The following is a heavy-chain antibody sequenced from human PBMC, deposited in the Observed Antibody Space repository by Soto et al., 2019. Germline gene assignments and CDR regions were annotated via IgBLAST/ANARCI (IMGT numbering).Heavy chain of an antibody. Sequence: SETLSLTCAVSGYSITSDYYWGWIRQPPGKGLEWIGSIYSGSTYYNPSLKSRVTISVDTSKNQFSLRLTSVTAADTAMYYCAKKGYYPSGRINLFDSWGQGTLVTVSS. CDR2: IYSGST. CDR3: AKKGYYPSGRINLFDS. CDR1: GYSITSDYY. V-gene: IGHV4-38-2*01. D-gene: IGHD3-10*01. J-gene: IGHJ4*02.